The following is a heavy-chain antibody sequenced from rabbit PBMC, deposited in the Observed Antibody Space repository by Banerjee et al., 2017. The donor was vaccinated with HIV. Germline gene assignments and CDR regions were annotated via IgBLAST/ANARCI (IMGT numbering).Heavy chain of an antibody. CDR1: GFDFSSNA. CDR3: MRGGSSGRYL. D-gene: IGHD4-1*01. V-gene: IGHV1S47*01. J-gene: IGHJ4*01. Sequence: ESGGGLFQPGGSLTLTCKASGFDFSSNAMCWVRQAPGKGLEWIGYIDPVFGSTYYASWVNGRFTISSHNAQNTLYLQLNSLTAADTATYFCMRGGSSGRYLWGPGT. CDR2: IDPVFGST.